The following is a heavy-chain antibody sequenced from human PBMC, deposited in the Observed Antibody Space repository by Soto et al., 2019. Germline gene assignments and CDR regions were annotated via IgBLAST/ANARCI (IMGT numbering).Heavy chain of an antibody. Sequence: SETLSLTCTVYGGSFSGYYWSWIRQPPGKGREWIGQINHIESTNYNPSRKSRGKISVQPSRKRLSLNLTYVTAADTAVSYSERGQYDMDVWGNGTTVT. CDR3: ERGQYDMDV. CDR1: GGSFSGYY. J-gene: IGHJ6*04. D-gene: IGHD3-16*01. V-gene: IGHV4-34*01. CDR2: INHIEST.